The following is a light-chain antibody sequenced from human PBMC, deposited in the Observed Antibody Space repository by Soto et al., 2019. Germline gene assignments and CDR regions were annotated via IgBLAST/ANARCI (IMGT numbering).Light chain of an antibody. CDR3: QQYLSSPWT. Sequence: EIVLTQSPGTLSLSPGERATLSCRASQSVSSSYLAWYQQKPGQAPRLLIYGASSRATGIPDRFSGSGSGTDFTLTITRLEPEDVAVYYCQQYLSSPWTFGQGTKVEIK. CDR1: QSVSSSY. V-gene: IGKV3-20*01. J-gene: IGKJ1*01. CDR2: GAS.